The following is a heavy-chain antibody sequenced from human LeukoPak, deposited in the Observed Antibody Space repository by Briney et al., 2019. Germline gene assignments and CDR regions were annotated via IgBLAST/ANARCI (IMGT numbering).Heavy chain of an antibody. J-gene: IGHJ4*02. CDR3: TTGSNDILTGYDY. V-gene: IGHV3-15*07. D-gene: IGHD3-9*01. CDR1: GFIFSNAW. CDR2: IKSKTDGGTT. Sequence: PGGSLRLSCAASGFIFSNAWLNWVRQAPGKGLEWVGRIKSKTDGGTTDYAAPVKGRFTISRDDSKNTLFLQMSSLKTEDTAVYYSTTGSNDILTGYDYWGQGTLVTVSS.